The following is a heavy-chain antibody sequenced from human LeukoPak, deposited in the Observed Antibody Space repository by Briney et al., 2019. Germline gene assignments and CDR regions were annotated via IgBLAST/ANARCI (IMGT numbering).Heavy chain of an antibody. V-gene: IGHV5-51*01. D-gene: IGHD1/OR15-1a*01. CDR3: ATSESQTRFDY. CDR1: GYSFTTYW. Sequence: GESLKISCKGSGYSFTTYWIGWVRQMPGKGLEWMGIIFPGDSETIYSPSFQGQGTISADKYISTAYLQWRSLKASDTAMYYCATSESQTRFDYWGQGTLVTASS. J-gene: IGHJ4*02. CDR2: IFPGDSET.